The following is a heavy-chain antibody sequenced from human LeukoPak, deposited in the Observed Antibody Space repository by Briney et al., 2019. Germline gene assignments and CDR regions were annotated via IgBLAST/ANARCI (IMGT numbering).Heavy chain of an antibody. J-gene: IGHJ5*02. CDR3: ARDEYRSRWLHP. Sequence: GESLKISCAASGFTFSSYWMSWVRLAPGKGLEWVANIKGDGSEKWYADSVRGRFTISRDNAQNSVHLQMNSLRVEDTAVYHCARDEYRSRWLHPWGQGTLVTVTS. V-gene: IGHV3-7*01. CDR2: IKGDGSEK. D-gene: IGHD5-24*01. CDR1: GFTFSSYW.